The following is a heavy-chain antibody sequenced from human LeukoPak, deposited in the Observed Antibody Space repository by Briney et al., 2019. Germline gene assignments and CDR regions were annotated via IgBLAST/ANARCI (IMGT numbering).Heavy chain of an antibody. CDR1: GFTFSSYS. V-gene: IGHV3-7*05. CDR2: IKQYGSEK. Sequence: GGSLRLSCAASGFTFSSYSMNRVRQAPGKGLEWVATIKQYGSEKYYVDSVKGRFTISRDDAKKSLFLQMDSLRPGDTAVYYCARAAEISALDHWGRGTLVTVSS. CDR3: ARAAEISALDH. J-gene: IGHJ4*02. D-gene: IGHD6-13*01.